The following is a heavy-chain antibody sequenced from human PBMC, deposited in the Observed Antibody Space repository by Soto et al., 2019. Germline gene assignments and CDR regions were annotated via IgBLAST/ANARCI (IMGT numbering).Heavy chain of an antibody. CDR3: ARDGNSSGWWSIDAFDI. CDR1: GDSVSSNSAA. J-gene: IGHJ3*02. Sequence: PSQTLSLTCAISGDSVSSNSAAWNWIRQSPSRGLEWLGRTYYRSKWYNDYAVSVKSRITINPDTSKNQFSLQLNSVTPEDTAVYYCARDGNSSGWWSIDAFDIWGQGTMVTVSS. D-gene: IGHD6-19*01. CDR2: TYYRSKWYN. V-gene: IGHV6-1*01.